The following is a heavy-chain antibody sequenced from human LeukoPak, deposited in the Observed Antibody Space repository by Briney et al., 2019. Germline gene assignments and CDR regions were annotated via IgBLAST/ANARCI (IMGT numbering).Heavy chain of an antibody. J-gene: IGHJ5*02. CDR2: ISYDGINK. Sequence: GGSLRLSCVASGXTFRSYGMHWVRQAPGRGLEWVAVISYDGINKYYADSVKGRFTISRDNSKNTLYLQMDSLRGEDTAVYYCARDSSSWTEDWFDPWGQGTLVTVSS. CDR3: ARDSSSWTEDWFDP. CDR1: GXTFRSYG. V-gene: IGHV3-30*03. D-gene: IGHD6-13*01.